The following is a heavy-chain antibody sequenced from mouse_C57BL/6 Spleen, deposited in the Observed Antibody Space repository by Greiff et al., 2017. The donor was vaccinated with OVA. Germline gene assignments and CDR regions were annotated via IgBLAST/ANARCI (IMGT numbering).Heavy chain of an antibody. J-gene: IGHJ4*01. Sequence: QVQLKESGAELVRPGASVKLSCKASGYTFTDYYINWVKQRPGQGLEWIARIYPGSGNTYYNEKFKGKATLTAEKSSSTAYMQLSSLTSEDSAVYVCARSQARAMDYWGQGTSVTVSS. CDR3: ARSQARAMDY. CDR1: GYTFTDYY. V-gene: IGHV1-76*01. D-gene: IGHD3-2*02. CDR2: IYPGSGNT.